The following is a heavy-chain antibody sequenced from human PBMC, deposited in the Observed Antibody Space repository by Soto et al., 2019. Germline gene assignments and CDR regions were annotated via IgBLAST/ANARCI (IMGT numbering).Heavy chain of an antibody. J-gene: IGHJ4*02. CDR3: ARSGYYDSSGYYY. D-gene: IGHD3-22*01. Sequence: SETLSLTXTVSGGSISSYYWSWIRQPPGKGLEWIGYIYYSGSTNYNPSLKSRVTISVDTSKNQFSLKLSSVTAADTAVYYCARSGYYDSSGYYYWGQGTLVTVS. V-gene: IGHV4-59*01. CDR1: GGSISSYY. CDR2: IYYSGST.